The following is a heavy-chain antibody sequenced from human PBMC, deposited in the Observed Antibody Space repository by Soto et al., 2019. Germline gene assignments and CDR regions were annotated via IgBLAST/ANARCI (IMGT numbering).Heavy chain of an antibody. V-gene: IGHV5-51*01. D-gene: IGHD1-7*01. CDR3: AKHALPGGGTRHGMDV. J-gene: IGHJ6*02. Sequence: GESLKISCKGSGYSFSSYWIGWVRQMPGKGLEWMGIIYPGDSDTRYSPSFQGQVTISADKSISTAFLQWNSLKASDTAIYYCAKHALPGGGTRHGMDVWGQGTTVTVSS. CDR2: IYPGDSDT. CDR1: GYSFSSYW.